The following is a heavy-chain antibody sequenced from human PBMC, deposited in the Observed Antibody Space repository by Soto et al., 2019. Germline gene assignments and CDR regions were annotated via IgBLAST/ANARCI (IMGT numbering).Heavy chain of an antibody. D-gene: IGHD6-6*01. CDR2: INTNTGNP. J-gene: IGHJ6*02. CDR1: GYTLTSYA. Sequence: ASVKVSCKASGYTLTSYAMNWVRQAPGQGLEWMGWINTNTGNPTYAQGFTGRFVFSLDTSVSTAYLQICSLKAEDTAVYYCARDCWGSSDDYYRMDVWGQGTTVTVSS. V-gene: IGHV7-4-1*01. CDR3: ARDCWGSSDDYYRMDV.